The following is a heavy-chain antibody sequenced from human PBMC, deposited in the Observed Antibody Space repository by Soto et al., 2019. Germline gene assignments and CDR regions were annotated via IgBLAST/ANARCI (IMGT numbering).Heavy chain of an antibody. CDR3: ARSGVTGTTALGLKDY. J-gene: IGHJ4*02. CDR1: GYTFTSYG. CDR2: ISAYNGNT. D-gene: IGHD1-7*01. V-gene: IGHV1-18*01. Sequence: QVPLVQSGAEVKKPGASVKASCKASGYTFTSYGISWVRQAPGQGLEWMGWISAYNGNTNYAQKLQGRVTMTTDTSTSTGYMELRSIRSDDTAVYYCARSGVTGTTALGLKDYWGQGTLVTVSS.